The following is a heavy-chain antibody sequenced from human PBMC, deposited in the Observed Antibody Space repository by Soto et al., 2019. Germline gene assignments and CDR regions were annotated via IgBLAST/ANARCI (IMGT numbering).Heavy chain of an antibody. V-gene: IGHV2-5*01. D-gene: IGHD3-22*01. Sequence: SGPTLVNPTQTLTLTCTFSGFSLSTSGVGVGWIRQPPGKALEWLALIYWNDDKRYSPSLKSRLTITKDTSKNQVVLTTTNMYPVDTATYYCSTHYYDSSGYYYAPWFDPWGQGTLVTVSS. J-gene: IGHJ5*02. CDR2: IYWNDDK. CDR3: STHYYDSSGYYYAPWFDP. CDR1: GFSLSTSGVG.